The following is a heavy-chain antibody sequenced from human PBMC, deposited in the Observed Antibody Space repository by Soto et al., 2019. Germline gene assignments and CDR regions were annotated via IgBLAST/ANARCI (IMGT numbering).Heavy chain of an antibody. CDR3: ARQAMAAAGAFDP. D-gene: IGHD6-13*01. V-gene: IGHV5-51*01. CDR1: GYSFTSYW. CDR2: IYPGDSDT. Sequence: PGESLKISCKGSGYSFTSYWIGWVRQMPGKGLQWMGIIYPGDSDTRYSPSFQGQVTISADKSISTAYLQWRSLKASDTAMYYCARQAMAAAGAFDPWGQGTLVTVSS. J-gene: IGHJ5*02.